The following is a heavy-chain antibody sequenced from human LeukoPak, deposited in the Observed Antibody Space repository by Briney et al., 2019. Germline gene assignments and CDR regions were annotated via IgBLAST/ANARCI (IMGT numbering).Heavy chain of an antibody. V-gene: IGHV3-7*01. J-gene: IGHJ4*02. Sequence: GGSLRLSCAASGFTFSDHWMSWGRQAPGKGLEWVANIKEDGTERDYVDSVKGRFGISRDNAKKSLYLEMKSLRAEDTDMFYCVRGAYNLHWDSYLDYWGQGTLVTVSS. D-gene: IGHD1/OR15-1a*01. CDR2: IKEDGTER. CDR3: VRGAYNLHWDSYLDY. CDR1: GFTFSDHW.